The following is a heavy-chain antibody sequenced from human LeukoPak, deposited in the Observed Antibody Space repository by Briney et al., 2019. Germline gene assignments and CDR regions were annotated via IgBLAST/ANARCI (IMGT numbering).Heavy chain of an antibody. V-gene: IGHV4-61*02. D-gene: IGHD5-24*01. CDR1: GGSISSGTYY. Sequence: SETLSLTCPVSGGSISSGTYYWSWIRQPAGKGLEWIGRFYTSGSTNYNPSLKSRVTISVDTSKNQFSLKLSSVTAADTAVYYCARGRDGYNFLNRGEYYYFDYWGQGTLVTVSS. CDR2: FYTSGST. CDR3: ARGRDGYNFLNRGEYYYFDY. J-gene: IGHJ4*02.